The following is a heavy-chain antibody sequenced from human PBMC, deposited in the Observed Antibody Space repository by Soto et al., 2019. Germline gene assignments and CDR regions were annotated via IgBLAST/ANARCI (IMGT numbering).Heavy chain of an antibody. Sequence: SETLSLTCTDSGGSISSYYWSWIRQPPWKGLEWIGYIYYIGSTNYNPSLKSRVTISVDTSKNQFSLKLSSVTAADTAVYYCARGLRRQLLNWFDPGGQGTLVTVSS. CDR1: GGSISSYY. V-gene: IGHV4-59*01. J-gene: IGHJ5*02. D-gene: IGHD2-2*01. CDR3: ARGLRRQLLNWFDP. CDR2: IYYIGST.